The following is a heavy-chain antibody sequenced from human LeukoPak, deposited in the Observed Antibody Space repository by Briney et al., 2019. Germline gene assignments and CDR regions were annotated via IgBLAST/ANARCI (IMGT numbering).Heavy chain of an antibody. D-gene: IGHD5-12*01. CDR3: ARLSGGDIVVFDY. V-gene: IGHV1-69*04. CDR2: IIPILGIA. CDR1: GGTFSSYA. Sequence: RASVKVSCKASGGTFSSYAISWVRQAPGQGLEWMGRIIPILGIANYAQKFQGRVMITADKSTSTAYMELSSLRSEDTAVYYCARLSGGDIVVFDYWGQGTLVTVSS. J-gene: IGHJ4*02.